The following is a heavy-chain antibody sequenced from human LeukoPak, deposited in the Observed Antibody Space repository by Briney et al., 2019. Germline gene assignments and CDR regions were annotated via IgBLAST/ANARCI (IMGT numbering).Heavy chain of an antibody. D-gene: IGHD2-21*01. Sequence: GGSLRLSCAASGFTFSSYGMHWVRQAPGKGLEWVAVISYDGSNKYYADSVKGRFTISRDNSKNTLYLQMNSLRAEDTAVYYCAKGYLGVIPDYWGQGTLVTVSS. V-gene: IGHV3-30*18. J-gene: IGHJ4*02. CDR1: GFTFSSYG. CDR2: ISYDGSNK. CDR3: AKGYLGVIPDY.